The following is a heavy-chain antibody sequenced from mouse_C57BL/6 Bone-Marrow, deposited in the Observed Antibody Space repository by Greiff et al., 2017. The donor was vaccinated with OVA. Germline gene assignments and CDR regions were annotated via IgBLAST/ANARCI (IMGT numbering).Heavy chain of an antibody. V-gene: IGHV1-78*01. D-gene: IGHD2-4*01. Sequence: QVQLQQSDAELVKPGASVKISCKVSGYTFTDHTIHWMKQRPEQGLEWIGYIYPRDGSTKYNEKFKGKSTFPADKSSSPAYMQLNSLTAEDSAVYFGARGGDYDGGDYYAMDYWGQGTSVTVSS. J-gene: IGHJ4*01. CDR1: GYTFTDHT. CDR3: ARGGDYDGGDYYAMDY. CDR2: IYPRDGST.